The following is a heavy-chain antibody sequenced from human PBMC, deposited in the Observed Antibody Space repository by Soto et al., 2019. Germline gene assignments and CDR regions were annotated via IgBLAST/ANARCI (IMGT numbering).Heavy chain of an antibody. CDR2: ISWNSGDI. D-gene: IGHD2-2*03. CDR1: GFSSDDYG. J-gene: IGHJ4*02. CDR3: AKGNDLDRDGAFDY. V-gene: IGHV3-9*02. Sequence: EVQLVESGGGSVQPGRSLRLSCAASGFSSDDYGMHWVRQGPGKGLEWVSSISWNSGDIYYADPVKGGFTISRDNAKKSLYLQMNSLRTEDTALYYCAKGNDLDRDGAFDYWGQGILVTVSS.